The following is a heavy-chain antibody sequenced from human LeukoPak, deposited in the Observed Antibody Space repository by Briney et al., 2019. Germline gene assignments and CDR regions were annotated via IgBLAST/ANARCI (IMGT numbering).Heavy chain of an antibody. CDR3: ATESKGRSSGWY. J-gene: IGHJ4*02. V-gene: IGHV1-58*01. D-gene: IGHD6-19*01. CDR1: GFTFTSSA. CDR2: IVVGSGNT. Sequence: ASVKVSCKASGFTFTSSAVQWVRQARGQRLEWIGWIVVGSGNTNYAQKFQERVTITRDMSTSTAYMELSSLRSEDTAVYYCATESKGRSSGWYWGQGTLVTVSS.